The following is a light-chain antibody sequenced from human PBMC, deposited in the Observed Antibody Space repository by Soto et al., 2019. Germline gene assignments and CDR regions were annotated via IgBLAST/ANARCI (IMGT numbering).Light chain of an antibody. CDR2: EGG. CDR3: CSFALRSTLI. J-gene: IGLJ2*01. V-gene: IGLV2-23*01. CDR1: SSDVGAYNY. Sequence: QSVLTQPPSASGSPGQSVTISCTGTSSDVGAYNYVSWYQQYPGKAPKLMIYEGGKRPSGVSNRFSGSKSGNTASLTISGLQAEDEADYYCCSFALRSTLIFGGGTKVTVL.